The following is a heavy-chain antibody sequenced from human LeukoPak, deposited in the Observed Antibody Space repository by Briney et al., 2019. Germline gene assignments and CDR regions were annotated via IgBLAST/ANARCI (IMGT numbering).Heavy chain of an antibody. Sequence: PSETLSLTCTVSGGSISSSSYYWGWIRQPPGKGLEWIGEINHSGSTNYNPSLKSRVTISVDTSKNQFSLKLSSVTAADTAVYYCARGRAAGIQDGASPPGTVNLDYWGQGTLVTVSS. V-gene: IGHV4-39*07. CDR2: INHSGST. D-gene: IGHD6-13*01. J-gene: IGHJ4*02. CDR3: ARGRAAGIQDGASPPGTVNLDY. CDR1: GGSISSSSYY.